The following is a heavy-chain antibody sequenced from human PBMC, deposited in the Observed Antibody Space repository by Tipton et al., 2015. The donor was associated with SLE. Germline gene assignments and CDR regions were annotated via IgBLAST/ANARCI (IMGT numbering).Heavy chain of an antibody. J-gene: IGHJ4*02. D-gene: IGHD3/OR15-3a*01. V-gene: IGHV4-39*07. CDR2: ISYSGST. CDR1: VGSISSTNYY. CDR3: ARESYYAYWNGWGIDY. Sequence: LRLSCTVSVGSISSTNYYWGWIRQPPGKGLEWIGSISYSGSTYYNTSFKSRVAIAVDTSKNQFSLNRSSVTAADTAVYYCARESYYAYWNGWGIDYWGQGFLVTVSS.